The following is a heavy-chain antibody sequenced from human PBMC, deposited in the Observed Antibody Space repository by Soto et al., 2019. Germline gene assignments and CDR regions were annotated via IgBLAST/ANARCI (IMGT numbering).Heavy chain of an antibody. J-gene: IGHJ4*02. CDR1: GFTFSDYY. V-gene: IGHV3-11*04. Sequence: PGGSLRLSCAASGFTFSDYYMSWIRQTPGKGLEWISYISSSSSSIYYADSVRGRFTISRDNSRNTVYLQVNSLRIEDTAVYYCARRLTTTVTAMGYWGQGTPVTVSS. CDR3: ARRLTTTVTAMGY. CDR2: ISSSSSSI. D-gene: IGHD2-21*02.